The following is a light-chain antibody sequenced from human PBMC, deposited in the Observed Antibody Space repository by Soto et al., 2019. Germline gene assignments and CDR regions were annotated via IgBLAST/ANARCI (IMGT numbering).Light chain of an antibody. J-gene: IGLJ2*01. V-gene: IGLV3-27*01. CDR3: YSATDNNLL. CDR2: KDR. Sequence: SYELTQPSSVSVSPGQTARITCSGDVLAKNFVRWLQQKPGQAPVLVIYKDRERPSGIPGRFSGSTSGTGTTVTLTISEAQVEDEADYYCYSATDNNLLFGGGTKLTVL. CDR1: VLAKNF.